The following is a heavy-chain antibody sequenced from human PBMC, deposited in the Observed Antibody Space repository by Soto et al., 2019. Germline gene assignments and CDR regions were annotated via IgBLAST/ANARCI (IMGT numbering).Heavy chain of an antibody. CDR1: GYTFTSYD. CDR3: PRGLEYAGMAV. J-gene: IGHJ6*02. CDR2: MNPNSGNT. V-gene: IGHV1-8*01. D-gene: IGHD2-2*01. Sequence: QVQLVQSGAEVKKPGASVKVSCKASGYTFTSYDINWVRQATGQGLEWMAWMNPNSGNTGYAQKFQHRVTMTRNTSIITAYMELSSRRSDDTAVYYCPRGLEYAGMAVWGQGTTVTVSS.